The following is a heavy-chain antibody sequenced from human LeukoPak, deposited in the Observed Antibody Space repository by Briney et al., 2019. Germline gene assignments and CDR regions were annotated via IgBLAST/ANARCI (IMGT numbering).Heavy chain of an antibody. Sequence: GGSLRLSCAASGFTFSSYSMNWVRQAPGKGLEWVSSISSSSSCIYYADSAKGRFTISRDNAKNSLYLQMNSLRSEDTAVYYCARGPSTVTTLNYYYYYGMDVWGQGTTVTVSS. J-gene: IGHJ6*02. CDR2: ISSSSSCI. CDR3: ARGPSTVTTLNYYYYYGMDV. V-gene: IGHV3-21*04. D-gene: IGHD1-14*01. CDR1: GFTFSSYS.